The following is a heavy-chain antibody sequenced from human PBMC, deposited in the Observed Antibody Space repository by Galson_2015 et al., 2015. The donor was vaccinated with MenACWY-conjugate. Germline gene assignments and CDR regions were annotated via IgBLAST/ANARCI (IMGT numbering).Heavy chain of an antibody. CDR1: GFTFSSYP. Sequence: SLRLSCAASGFTFSSYPMSWVRQAPGKGLEWVSSISSGSTYIFYADSVKGRFSISRDNAKNSLFLQMDSLRAEDTAVYYCARDWYIVKEGNWFDPWGQGTLVTVSS. D-gene: IGHD2/OR15-2a*01. J-gene: IGHJ5*02. CDR3: ARDWYIVKEGNWFDP. V-gene: IGHV3-21*01. CDR2: ISSGSTYI.